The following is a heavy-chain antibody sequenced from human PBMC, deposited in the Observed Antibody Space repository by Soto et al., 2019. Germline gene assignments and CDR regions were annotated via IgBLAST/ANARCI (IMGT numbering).Heavy chain of an antibody. CDR2: IIPIFGTA. Sequence: SVKVSCKASGGTFSSYAISWVRQAPGQGLEWMGGIIPIFGTANYAQKFQGRVTITADESTSTAYMELSSLRSEGTAVYYCAAHHRDLITMIVVPWFDPWGQGTLVTVSS. J-gene: IGHJ5*02. V-gene: IGHV1-69*13. D-gene: IGHD3-22*01. CDR3: AAHHRDLITMIVVPWFDP. CDR1: GGTFSSYA.